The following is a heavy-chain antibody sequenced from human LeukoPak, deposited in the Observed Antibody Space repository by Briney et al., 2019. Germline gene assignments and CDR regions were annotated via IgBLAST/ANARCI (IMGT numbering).Heavy chain of an antibody. D-gene: IGHD3-3*01. CDR3: ARMDYDFWSGYLKINYYYGMDV. Sequence: GGSLRLSCAASGFTFSSYAMHWVRQAPGKGLEWVAVISYDGSNKYYADSVKGRFTISRDNSKNTLYLQMNSLRAEDTAVYYCARMDYDFWSGYLKINYYYGMDVWGQGTTVTVSS. CDR2: ISYDGSNK. J-gene: IGHJ6*02. CDR1: GFTFSSYA. V-gene: IGHV3-30-3*01.